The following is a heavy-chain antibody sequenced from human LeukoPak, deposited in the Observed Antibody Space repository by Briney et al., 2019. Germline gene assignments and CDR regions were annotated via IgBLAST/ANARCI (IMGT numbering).Heavy chain of an antibody. CDR3: ARTAIHVHSGSYFDS. D-gene: IGHD1-26*01. V-gene: IGHV4-4*07. CDR2: IYSTGST. J-gene: IGHJ4*02. CDR1: GDSITSHDY. Sequence: PSETLSLTCTVSGDSITSHDYWGWIRQPAGPGLEWIGRIYSTGSTNYNLPLKSRVTMFVDTSKNAFSLKLSSVTAADTGVYYCARTAIHVHSGSYFDSWGQGTLVAVSS.